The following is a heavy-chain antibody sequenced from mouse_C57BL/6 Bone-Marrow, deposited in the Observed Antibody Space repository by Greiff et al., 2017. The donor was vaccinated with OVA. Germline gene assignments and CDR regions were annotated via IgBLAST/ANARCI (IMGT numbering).Heavy chain of an antibody. J-gene: IGHJ4*01. Sequence: VKVEESGPGLVQPSQSLSITCTVSGFSLTSYGVHWVRQSPGKGLEWLGVIWSGGSTDYNAAFISRLSISKDNSKSQVFFKMNSLQADDTAIYYCARYGYDVYYAMDYWGQGTSVTVSS. CDR2: IWSGGST. V-gene: IGHV2-2*01. D-gene: IGHD2-2*01. CDR1: GFSLTSYG. CDR3: ARYGYDVYYAMDY.